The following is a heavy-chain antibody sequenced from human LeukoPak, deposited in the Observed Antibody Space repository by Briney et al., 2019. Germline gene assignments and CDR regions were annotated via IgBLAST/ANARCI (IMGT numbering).Heavy chain of an antibody. Sequence: SLRLSCAASGFTFDDYAMHWVRQAPGKGLEWVSGISWNSGSIGYADSVKGRFTISRDNAKNSLYLQMNSLRAEDTALYYCAKGNCSSTSCYTNYWGQGTLVTVSS. CDR1: GFTFDDYA. D-gene: IGHD2-2*02. V-gene: IGHV3-9*01. J-gene: IGHJ4*02. CDR3: AKGNCSSTSCYTNY. CDR2: ISWNSGSI.